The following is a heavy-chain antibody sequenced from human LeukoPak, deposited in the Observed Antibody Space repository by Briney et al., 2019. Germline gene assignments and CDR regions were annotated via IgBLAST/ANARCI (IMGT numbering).Heavy chain of an antibody. CDR1: GLTFGNAC. V-gene: IGHV3-15*01. D-gene: IGHD3-22*01. CDR3: TTYRYYYGSTGYSYFDF. CDR2: IISKASGGTT. J-gene: IGHJ4*02. Sequence: GGSLTLSCAASGLTFGNACMSWVRQAPGKGLEWVGRIISKASGGTTDYAAPVRGRFTISRDDSKSTLYLHMNSLKTEDTAQYYCTTYRYYYGSTGYSYFDFWGQGTLVTVSS.